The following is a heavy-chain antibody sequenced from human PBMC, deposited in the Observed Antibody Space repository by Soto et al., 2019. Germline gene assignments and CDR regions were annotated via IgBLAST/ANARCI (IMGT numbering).Heavy chain of an antibody. CDR2: IWYDGSNK. J-gene: IGHJ6*02. CDR1: GFTFSSYG. D-gene: IGHD6-13*01. Sequence: QVQLVESGGGVVQPGRSLRLSCAASGFTFSSYGMHWVRQAPGKGLEWVAVIWYDGSNKYYADSVKGRFTISRDNSKNTLYLQMNGLRAEDTAVYYCARLVADSYYYGMDVWGQGTTVTVSS. V-gene: IGHV3-33*01. CDR3: ARLVADSYYYGMDV.